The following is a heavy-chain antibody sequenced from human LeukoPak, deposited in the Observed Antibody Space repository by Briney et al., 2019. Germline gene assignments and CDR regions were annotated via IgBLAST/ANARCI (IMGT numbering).Heavy chain of an antibody. D-gene: IGHD5-24*01. J-gene: IGHJ6*02. CDR2: ISSTGHNT. CDR1: GFTFSSYS. CDR3: AREERGDLDV. V-gene: IGHV3-64*02. Sequence: PGGSLRLSCAASGFTFSSYSMHWVRQAPGKGLESVSAISSTGHNTYCADSVKGRFTISRDNSKNTLYLQMGSLRVEDMAVYYCAREERGDLDVWGQGTAVAVTS.